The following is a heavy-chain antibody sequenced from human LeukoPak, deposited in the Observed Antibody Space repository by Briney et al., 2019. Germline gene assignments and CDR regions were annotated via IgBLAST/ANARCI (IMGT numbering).Heavy chain of an antibody. J-gene: IGHJ3*02. D-gene: IGHD2-15*01. CDR2: ISWNSDTL. CDR1: GFTFDDYA. CDR3: AKCRVVLAVLDAFDI. V-gene: IGHV3-9*01. Sequence: GGSLRLPCAASGFTFDDYAMYWVRQAPGKGLEWVSGISWNSDTLDYADSVKGRFTISRDNAKSSLYLQMNSLRAEDTALYYCAKCRVVLAVLDAFDIWGQETLVTVSS.